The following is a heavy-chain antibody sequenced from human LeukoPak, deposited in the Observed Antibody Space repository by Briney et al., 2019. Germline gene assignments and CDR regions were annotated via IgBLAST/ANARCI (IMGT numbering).Heavy chain of an antibody. D-gene: IGHD6-19*01. V-gene: IGHV3-23*01. CDR1: EFTFSNYA. J-gene: IGHJ3*02. CDR2: ISGDGDSR. CDR3: AKVAGSSGWYGGDAFDI. Sequence: PSGGSLRLFCAASEFTFSNYAMSWVRPTPGKGLEWVSGISGDGDSRYYADSVYGRFTISRDNSKITLYLQTNSLRAEDTALYDCAKVAGSSGWYGGDAFDIWGQGTMVTVSS.